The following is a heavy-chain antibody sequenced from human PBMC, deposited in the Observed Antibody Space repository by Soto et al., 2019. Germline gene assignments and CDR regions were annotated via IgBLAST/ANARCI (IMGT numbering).Heavy chain of an antibody. CDR3: AKWTSYYYDASGYYDY. CDR2: ISSSGRRT. V-gene: IGHV3-23*01. D-gene: IGHD3-22*01. Sequence: GGSLRLSCGTSGFTFANFGMGWVRQAPGKGLYWVSGISSSGRRTYYADSVKGRFTISRDNSKNTLYLQMDSLRADDTAVYYCAKWTSYYYDASGYYDYWGQGTLVTVSS. J-gene: IGHJ4*02. CDR1: GFTFANFG.